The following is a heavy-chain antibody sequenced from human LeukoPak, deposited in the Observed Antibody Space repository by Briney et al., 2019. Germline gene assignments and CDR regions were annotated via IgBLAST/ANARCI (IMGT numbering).Heavy chain of an antibody. D-gene: IGHD6-19*01. J-gene: IGHJ4*02. CDR1: GGTFSSYA. Sequence: SVKVSCKASGGTFSSYAISWVRQAPGQGLEWMGGIIPIFGTANYAQKFQGRVTITTDESTSTAYMELSSLRSEDTAVYYCARAEAWWGAVAGVEFDYWGQGTLVTVSS. CDR3: ARAEAWWGAVAGVEFDY. V-gene: IGHV1-69*05. CDR2: IIPIFGTA.